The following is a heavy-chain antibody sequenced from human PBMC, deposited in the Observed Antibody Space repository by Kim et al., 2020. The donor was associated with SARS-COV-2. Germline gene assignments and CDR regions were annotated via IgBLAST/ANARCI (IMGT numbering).Heavy chain of an antibody. Sequence: STYYNPSLKSRVTISVDTSKNQFSLKLSSVTAADTAVYYCARAPVVGAYYWGQGTLVTVSS. D-gene: IGHD1-26*01. V-gene: IGHV4-39*07. J-gene: IGHJ4*02. CDR2: ST. CDR3: ARAPVVGAYY.